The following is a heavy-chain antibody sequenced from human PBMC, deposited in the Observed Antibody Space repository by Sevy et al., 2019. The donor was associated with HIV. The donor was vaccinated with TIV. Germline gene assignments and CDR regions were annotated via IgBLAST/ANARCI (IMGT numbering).Heavy chain of an antibody. V-gene: IGHV3-21*01. D-gene: IGHD3-22*01. CDR2: ISSASSYI. CDR1: GFIFSNYD. J-gene: IGHJ4*02. CDR3: ARALDYYDSGGYFY. Sequence: GGSLRLSCVASGFIFSNYDMNWVRQAPGKGLEWVSSISSASSYIYYAYSVKGRFTVSRDNAKDSLYLQMHSLRAEDTATYYCARALDYYDSGGYFYWGLGTLVTVSS.